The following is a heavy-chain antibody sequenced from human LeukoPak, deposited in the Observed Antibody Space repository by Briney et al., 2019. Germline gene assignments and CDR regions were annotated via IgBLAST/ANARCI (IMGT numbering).Heavy chain of an antibody. CDR3: ARHPYYDFWSGYYTGYYFDY. CDR1: GVSISSSSYS. Sequence: KPSETLSLTCTASGVSISSSSYSWGWTPQPAGKGLGWIWSIYYSGNTYYNPSLKSRDTRSVDTSKNQFSLKLSSVTGADTAVYYWARHPYYDFWSGYYTGYYFDYWGQGTMVTVPS. D-gene: IGHD3-3*01. V-gene: IGHV4-39*01. CDR2: IYYSGNT. J-gene: IGHJ4*02.